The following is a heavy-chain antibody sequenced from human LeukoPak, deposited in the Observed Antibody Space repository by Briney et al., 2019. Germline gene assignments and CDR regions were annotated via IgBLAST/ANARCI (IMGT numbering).Heavy chain of an antibody. CDR2: FDPEGET. J-gene: IGHJ4*02. D-gene: IGHD5-18*01. Sequence: ASVKVSCKVSGYTLTELSMHWVRQAPGKGLEWMGGFDPEGETIYAQKFQGRVTMTEDTSTDTAYMELSSLRSEDTAVYYCATSPPGYCLSAFDYWGQGTLVTVSS. CDR1: GYTLTELS. CDR3: ATSPPGYCLSAFDY. V-gene: IGHV1-24*01.